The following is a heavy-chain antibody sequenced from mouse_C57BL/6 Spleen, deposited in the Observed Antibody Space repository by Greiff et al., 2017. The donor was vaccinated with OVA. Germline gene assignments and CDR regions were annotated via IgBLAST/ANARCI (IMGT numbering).Heavy chain of an antibody. CDR2: INPSSGYT. Sequence: QVQLKESGAELAKPGASVKLSCKASGYTFTSYWMHWVKQRPGQGLEWIGYINPSSGYTKYNQKFKDKATLTADKSSSTAYMQLSSLTYEDSAVDYCARVTVVANYYARDYWGQGTSVTVSS. CDR3: ARVTVVANYYARDY. D-gene: IGHD1-1*01. CDR1: GYTFTSYW. J-gene: IGHJ4*01. V-gene: IGHV1-7*01.